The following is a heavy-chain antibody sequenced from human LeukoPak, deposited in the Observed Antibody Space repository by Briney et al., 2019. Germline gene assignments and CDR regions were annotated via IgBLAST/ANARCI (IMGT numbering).Heavy chain of an antibody. CDR1: GGSISSYY. V-gene: IGHV4-59*08. CDR2: IYYSGST. J-gene: IGHJ3*02. Sequence: SETLSLTCTVSGGSISSYYWSWLRQPPGKGLEWIGYIYYSGSTNYNPSLKSRVTISVDTSKNQFSLKLSSVTAADAAVYYCARHFFDIWGQGTMVTVSS. CDR3: ARHFFDI.